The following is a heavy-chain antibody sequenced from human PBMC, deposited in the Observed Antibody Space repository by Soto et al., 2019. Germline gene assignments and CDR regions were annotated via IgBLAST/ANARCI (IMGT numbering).Heavy chain of an antibody. D-gene: IGHD6-13*01. J-gene: IGHJ4*02. CDR2: ISSSSSYI. CDR1: GFTFSSYS. CDR3: AGGRLAAAEDY. Sequence: EVQLVESGGGLVKPGGSLRLSCAASGFTFSSYSMNWVRQAPGKGLEWVSSISSSSSYIYYADSVKGRFTISRDNAKNSLYLQMNSLRAEDTAVYYCAGGRLAAAEDYWGQGTLVTVSS. V-gene: IGHV3-21*01.